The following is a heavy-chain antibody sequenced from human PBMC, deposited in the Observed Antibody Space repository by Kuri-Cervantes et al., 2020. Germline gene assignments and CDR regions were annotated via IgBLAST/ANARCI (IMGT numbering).Heavy chain of an antibody. Sequence: SETLSLTCTVSGGSISSYYWSWIRQPAGKGLEWIGRIYTSGSTNYNPSLKSRVTISVDKSKNQFSLKLSSVTAADTAVYYCAAAMRRPQKNWFDPWGQGTLVTVSS. D-gene: IGHD2-2*01. CDR2: IYTSGST. V-gene: IGHV4-4*07. CDR1: GGSISSYY. CDR3: AAAMRRPQKNWFDP. J-gene: IGHJ5*02.